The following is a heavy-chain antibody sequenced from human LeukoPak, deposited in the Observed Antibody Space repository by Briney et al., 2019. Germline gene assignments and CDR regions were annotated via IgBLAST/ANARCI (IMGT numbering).Heavy chain of an antibody. Sequence: PGGSLRLSCAASGFIFSDYYMSWIRQAPGKGLEWVANIKQDGSEKYYVDSVKGRFTISRDNAKNSLYLQMNSLRAEDTAVYYCASTKSSGWPHFDYWGQGTLVTVSS. D-gene: IGHD6-19*01. J-gene: IGHJ4*02. CDR2: IKQDGSEK. V-gene: IGHV3-7*01. CDR3: ASTKSSGWPHFDY. CDR1: GFIFSDYY.